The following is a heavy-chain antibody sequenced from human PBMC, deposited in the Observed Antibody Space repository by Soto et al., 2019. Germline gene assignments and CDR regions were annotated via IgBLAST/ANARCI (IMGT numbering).Heavy chain of an antibody. J-gene: IGHJ4*02. CDR3: ARHPYTIAVGFDY. CDR2: INHSGSA. CDR1: GGSFNAYY. D-gene: IGHD6-19*01. V-gene: IGHV4-34*01. Sequence: PSETXSLTCAVYGGSFNAYYGSWIRQPPGKGLEWIGEINHSGSASYNPSLKSRVTISVDTSKNQFSLKMSSVTAADTAVYYCARHPYTIAVGFDYWGQGTLVTVSS.